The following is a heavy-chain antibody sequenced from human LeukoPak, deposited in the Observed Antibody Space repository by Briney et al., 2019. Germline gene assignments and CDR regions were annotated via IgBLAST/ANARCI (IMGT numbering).Heavy chain of an antibody. CDR1: GFTFSSYA. J-gene: IGHJ4*02. D-gene: IGHD6-19*01. CDR2: ISGSGGST. CDR3: AKARISGIAVAGI. V-gene: IGHV3-23*01. Sequence: GGSLRLSCAASGFTFSSYAMSWVRQAPGKGLEWVSAISGSGGSTYYADSVKGRFTISRDNSKNTLYLRMNSLRAEDTAVYYCAKARISGIAVAGIWGQGTLVTVSP.